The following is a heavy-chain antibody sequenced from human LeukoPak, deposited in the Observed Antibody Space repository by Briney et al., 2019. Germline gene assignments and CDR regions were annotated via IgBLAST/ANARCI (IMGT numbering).Heavy chain of an antibody. V-gene: IGHV6-1*01. Sequence: SQTLSLTCAISGDSVSSNSAAWNWIRQSPSRGLGWLGGTYYRSKWYNDYAVSVKSRITINPDTSKNQFSLQLNSVTPEDTAVYYCAREVVAVAKYRRYYFDYWGQGTLVTVSS. CDR1: GDSVSSNSAA. D-gene: IGHD6-19*01. J-gene: IGHJ4*02. CDR3: AREVVAVAKYRRYYFDY. CDR2: TYYRSKWYN.